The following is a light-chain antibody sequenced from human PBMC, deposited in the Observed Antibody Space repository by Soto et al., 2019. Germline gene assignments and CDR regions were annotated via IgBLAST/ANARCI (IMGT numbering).Light chain of an antibody. CDR3: QQANSFPLT. CDR1: QGISNS. V-gene: IGKV1-17*03. J-gene: IGKJ4*01. Sequence: IQMTQSPSAMSASLGDRVTITCRASQGISNSLAWFQQKPGRVPKRLIYGASTLQSWAPSRFSGSASGAAFTLTISSLQPEDFATYYCQQANSFPLTFGGGTKGDIK. CDR2: GAS.